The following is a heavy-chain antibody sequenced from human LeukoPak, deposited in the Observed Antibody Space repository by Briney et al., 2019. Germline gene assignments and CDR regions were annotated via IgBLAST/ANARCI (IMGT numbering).Heavy chain of an antibody. Sequence: PSEPLSLTCSVSGVSLSSSSYYWAWIRQPPGKGLEWIANVYFSGSSYYSRSLKSRVTISIDTSKNQFSLTLNSVPAADTAVYYCARDMVRGVKHYYYMDVWGKGTTVTVSS. J-gene: IGHJ6*03. V-gene: IGHV4-39*07. D-gene: IGHD3-10*01. CDR3: ARDMVRGVKHYYYMDV. CDR1: GVSLSSSSYY. CDR2: VYFSGSS.